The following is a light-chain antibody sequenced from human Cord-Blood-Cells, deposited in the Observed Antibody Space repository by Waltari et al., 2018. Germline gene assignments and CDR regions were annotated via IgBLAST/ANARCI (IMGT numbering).Light chain of an antibody. CDR3: QQRSNWPIT. CDR2: DAS. V-gene: IGKV3-11*01. Sequence: EIVLTQSTATLSLCPGERATLSYRASQSVSRYLAWYQQKPGQAPRLLIYDASNRATGIPARFSGSGSGTDFTLTIISLEPEDFAVYYCQQRSNWPITFGQGTRLESK. CDR1: QSVSRY. J-gene: IGKJ5*01.